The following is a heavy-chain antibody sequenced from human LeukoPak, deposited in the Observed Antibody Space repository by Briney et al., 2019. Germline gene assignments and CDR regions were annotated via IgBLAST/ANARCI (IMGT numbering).Heavy chain of an antibody. V-gene: IGHV4-4*02. CDR1: GGSISSSNW. CDR3: ARRSPHFDY. CDR2: IYHSGGT. Sequence: NPSETLSLTCAVSGGSISSSNWWSWVRQTPGKGLEWIGEIYHSGGTNYNPSLKSRVTISVDKSKNQFSLRLSSVTAADTAVYYCARRSPHFDYWGQGTLVTVSS. J-gene: IGHJ4*02.